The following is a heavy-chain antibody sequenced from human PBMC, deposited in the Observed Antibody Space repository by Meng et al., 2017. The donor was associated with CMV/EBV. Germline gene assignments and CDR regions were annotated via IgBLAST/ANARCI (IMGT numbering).Heavy chain of an antibody. Sequence: ASVKVSCKTSGYAFTAYYIHWVRQAPGQGLEWMGDINPRTGGTDLAQRFQGSVTLTRDTSITTAYMEVGNLRSDDTAVYYCAADILRITAGDYWGQGTLVTVSS. V-gene: IGHV1-2*02. CDR1: GYAFTAYY. D-gene: IGHD3-16*01. CDR2: INPRTGGT. CDR3: AADILRITAGDY. J-gene: IGHJ4*02.